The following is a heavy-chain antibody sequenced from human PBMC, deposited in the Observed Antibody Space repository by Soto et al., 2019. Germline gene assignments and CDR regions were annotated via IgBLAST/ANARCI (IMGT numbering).Heavy chain of an antibody. D-gene: IGHD3-3*01. CDR3: ARDMGFWSGYSYYFDY. Sequence: GGSLRLSCAASGFTFSSYGMNWVRQAPGKGLEWVSYISSSSSTIYYADSVKGRFTISRDNAKNSLYLQMNSLRAEDTAVYYCARDMGFWSGYSYYFDYWGQGTLVTVSS. V-gene: IGHV3-48*01. J-gene: IGHJ4*02. CDR1: GFTFSSYG. CDR2: ISSSSSTI.